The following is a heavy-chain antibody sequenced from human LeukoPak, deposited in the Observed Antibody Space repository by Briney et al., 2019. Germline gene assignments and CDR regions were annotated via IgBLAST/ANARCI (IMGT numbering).Heavy chain of an antibody. CDR2: TSHDGSNK. J-gene: IGHJ4*02. CDR1: GFTFSSFG. D-gene: IGHD1-26*01. Sequence: GRSLRLSCAASGFTFSSFGMHWVRQAPGKGLEWVTLTSHDGSNKYYADSVKGRFTISRDNSKNTLYLQMSSLRAEDTAVYYCTKDLLPRSASYPGDYWGQGTLVTVS. CDR3: TKDLLPRSASYPGDY. V-gene: IGHV3-30*18.